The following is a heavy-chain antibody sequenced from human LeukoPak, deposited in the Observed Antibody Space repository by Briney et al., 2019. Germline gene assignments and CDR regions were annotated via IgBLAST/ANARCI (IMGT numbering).Heavy chain of an antibody. CDR3: ARAYYDFWSGYYTWFDP. CDR2: INHSGST. CDR1: GGSFSGYY. D-gene: IGHD3-3*01. V-gene: IGHV4-34*01. Sequence: SETLSLTCAVYGGSFSGYYWSWIRQPPGKGLEWIGEINHSGSTNYNPSLKSRVTMSVDTSKNQFSLKLSSVTAADTAVYYCARAYYDFWSGYYTWFDPWGQGTLVTVSS. J-gene: IGHJ5*02.